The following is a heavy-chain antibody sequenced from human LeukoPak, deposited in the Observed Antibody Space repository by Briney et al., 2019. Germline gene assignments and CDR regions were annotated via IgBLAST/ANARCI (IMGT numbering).Heavy chain of an antibody. V-gene: IGHV3-74*01. CDR1: GFTFSTYW. J-gene: IGHJ3*02. CDR3: AREGYCSSTSCYTLGDAFDI. D-gene: IGHD2-2*02. CDR2: INSDGSST. Sequence: GGSLRLSCAASGFTFSTYWMRWVRQAPGKGLVWVSRINSDGSSTSYADSVKGRFTISRDNAKNTLYLQMNSLRAEDTAVYYCAREGYCSSTSCYTLGDAFDIWGQGTMVTVSS.